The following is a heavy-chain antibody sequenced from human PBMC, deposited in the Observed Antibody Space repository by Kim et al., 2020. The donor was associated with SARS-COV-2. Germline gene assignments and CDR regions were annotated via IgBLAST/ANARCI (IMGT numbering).Heavy chain of an antibody. V-gene: IGHV3-21*01. Sequence: YHADSVKGRFTISRDNAKNSLYLQMNSLRAEDTAVYYCARSGLKGVWFDPWGQGTLVTVSS. J-gene: IGHJ5*02. D-gene: IGHD3-3*01. CDR3: ARSGLKGVWFDP.